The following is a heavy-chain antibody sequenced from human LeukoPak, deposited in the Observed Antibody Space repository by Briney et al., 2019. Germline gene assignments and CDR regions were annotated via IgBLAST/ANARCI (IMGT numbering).Heavy chain of an antibody. CDR2: NYYSGIN. CDR1: GGSISSSSYY. CDR3: ARVQRTYGAEYYFDY. D-gene: IGHD4-17*01. Sequence: SETLSLTCTVSGGSISSSSYYWRWIRQPPGKGLEWIGCNYYSGINCYNQSLKSRVKISVDTSKNQFSLKLSSVTAADTAVYYCARVQRTYGAEYYFDYWGQGTLVTVPS. V-gene: IGHV4-39*07. J-gene: IGHJ4*02.